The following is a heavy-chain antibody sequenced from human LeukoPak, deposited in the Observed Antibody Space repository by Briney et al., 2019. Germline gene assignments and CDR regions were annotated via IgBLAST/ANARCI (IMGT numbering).Heavy chain of an antibody. CDR1: GFTFSSYW. D-gene: IGHD5-24*01. J-gene: IGHJ4*02. CDR2: IKQDGSEK. Sequence: PGGSLRLSCAASGFTFSSYWMSWVRQAPGKGLEWVANIKQDGSEKYYVDSVKGRFTISRDNAKNSLYLQMNSLRAEDTAVYYCARVNPNGWLRDYFDYWGQGTLVTVSS. CDR3: ARVNPNGWLRDYFDY. V-gene: IGHV3-7*04.